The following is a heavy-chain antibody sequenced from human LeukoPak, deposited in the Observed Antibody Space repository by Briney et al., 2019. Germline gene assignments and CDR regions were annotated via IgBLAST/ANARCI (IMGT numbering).Heavy chain of an antibody. D-gene: IGHD2-2*01. V-gene: IGHV1-2*02. CDR1: GYTFTGYY. CDR2: INPNSGGT. Sequence: ASVKVSCKASGYTFTGYYMHWVRQAPGQGLEWMGWINPNSGGTNYAQKFQGRVTMTRDTSISTAYMELSRLRSDDTAVYYCARAAIVVVPLPMDVWGKGTTVTVSS. J-gene: IGHJ6*03. CDR3: ARAAIVVVPLPMDV.